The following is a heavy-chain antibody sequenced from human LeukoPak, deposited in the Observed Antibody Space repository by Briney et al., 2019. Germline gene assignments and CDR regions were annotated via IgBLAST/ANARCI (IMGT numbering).Heavy chain of an antibody. CDR2: IIPIFGTA. Sequence: SVNVSCKASGGTFSSYAISWVRQAPGQGLEWMGGIIPIFGTANYAQKFQGRVTITADESTSTAYMELSSLRSEDTAVYYCARGIAVAGNLPTWGQGTLVTVSS. V-gene: IGHV1-69*13. D-gene: IGHD6-19*01. CDR1: GGTFSSYA. J-gene: IGHJ5*02. CDR3: ARGIAVAGNLPT.